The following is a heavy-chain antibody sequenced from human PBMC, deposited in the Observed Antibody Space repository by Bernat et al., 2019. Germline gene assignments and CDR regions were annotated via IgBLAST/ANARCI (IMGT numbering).Heavy chain of an antibody. V-gene: IGHV5-10-1*03. CDR1: GYSFTSYW. CDR3: ARTDYDFWSGYPYYYYMDV. CDR2: IDPSDSYT. D-gene: IGHD3-3*01. Sequence: EVQLVQSGAEVKKPGESLRISCTGSGYSFTSYWISWVRQMPGKGLEWMGRIDPSDSYTNYSPSFQGHVTISADKSISTAYLQWSSLKASDTAMYYCARTDYDFWSGYPYYYYMDVWGKGTTVTVSS. J-gene: IGHJ6*03.